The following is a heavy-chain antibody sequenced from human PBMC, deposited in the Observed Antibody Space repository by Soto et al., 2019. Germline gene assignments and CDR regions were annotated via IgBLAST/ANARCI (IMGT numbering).Heavy chain of an antibody. Sequence: AGGSLRLSCEASGFSFSSYAMSSVRQAPGEGLEWVSSISAGGSTYYADSVKGRFTISRDNSENTLYLQMSSLSAEDTAVYYCVKSYCSVTRCQYFDYWGQGTLVTVSS. D-gene: IGHD2-15*01. J-gene: IGHJ4*02. CDR3: VKSYCSVTRCQYFDY. CDR1: GFSFSSYA. V-gene: IGHV3-23*01. CDR2: ISAGGST.